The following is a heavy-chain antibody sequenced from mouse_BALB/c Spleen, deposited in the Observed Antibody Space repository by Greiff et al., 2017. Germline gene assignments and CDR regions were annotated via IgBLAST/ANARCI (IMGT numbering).Heavy chain of an antibody. V-gene: IGHV14-3*02. Sequence: EVQLVESGAGLVKPGASVKLSCTASGFNIKDTYMHWVKQRPEQGLEWIGRVDPANGNTKYDPKFQGKATITADTSSNTAYLQLSSLTSEDTAVYYCARKGDWDGWFAYWGQGTLVTVSA. CDR1: GFNIKDTY. CDR3: ARKGDWDGWFAY. CDR2: VDPANGNT. D-gene: IGHD4-1*01. J-gene: IGHJ3*01.